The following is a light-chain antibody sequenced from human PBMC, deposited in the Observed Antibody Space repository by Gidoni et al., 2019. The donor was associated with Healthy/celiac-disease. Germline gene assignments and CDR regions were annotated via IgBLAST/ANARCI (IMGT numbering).Light chain of an antibody. V-gene: IGKV3-15*01. Sequence: EIVMTQSPATLSVSPGERATLSCRASQSVSSNLAWYQQKPGQAPRLLIYGASTRATGIPARFSGSGSGKEFTLTISSLKSEDFAVYYCQQYNNWSGTFGQGTKVEIK. CDR3: QQYNNWSGT. CDR2: GAS. J-gene: IGKJ1*01. CDR1: QSVSSN.